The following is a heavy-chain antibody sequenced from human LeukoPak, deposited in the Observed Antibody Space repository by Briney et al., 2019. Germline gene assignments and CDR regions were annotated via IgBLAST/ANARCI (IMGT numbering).Heavy chain of an antibody. D-gene: IGHD2-2*01. V-gene: IGHV3-23*01. CDR1: GFTFDSYA. J-gene: IGHJ4*02. CDR3: AAPGVPAATYYFDY. CDR2: ISGSGYST. Sequence: GGSLRLSCAASGFTFDSYAMTWVRQAPGKGLEWVSEISGSGYSTYYADSVKGRFTISRDNSKNTLFLQMNSLRAEDTAVYYCAAPGVPAATYYFDYWGQGTLVTVSS.